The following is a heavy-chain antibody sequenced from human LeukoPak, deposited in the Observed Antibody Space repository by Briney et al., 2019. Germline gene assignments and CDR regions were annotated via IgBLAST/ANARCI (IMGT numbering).Heavy chain of an antibody. V-gene: IGHV4-34*12. D-gene: IGHD4-23*01. CDR2: IFDGKTI. J-gene: IGHJ4*02. CDR3: ASGAWAARLNS. CDR1: GESLNYYY. Sequence: SDTLSPTCAVYGESLNYYYWSWIRQSPGKGLEWIGDIFDGKTINYNPSLKSRVTISAATSSRQFSLNLKSVTAADTAVYFCASGAWAARLNSWAQGALVIVSS.